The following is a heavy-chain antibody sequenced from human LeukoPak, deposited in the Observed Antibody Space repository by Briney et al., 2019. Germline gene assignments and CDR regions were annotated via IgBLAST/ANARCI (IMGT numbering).Heavy chain of an antibody. CDR1: GYTFTGYY. Sequence: GASVKVSCKASGYTFTGYYMHWLRQAPGQGLDWMGWINPNSGGTNYAQKFQGRVTMTRDTSISIAYMELSRLRSDDTAVYYCARDTARITIYGVAKYMDVWGKGTTVTVSS. V-gene: IGHV1-2*02. CDR2: INPNSGGT. CDR3: ARDTARITIYGVAKYMDV. J-gene: IGHJ6*03. D-gene: IGHD3-3*01.